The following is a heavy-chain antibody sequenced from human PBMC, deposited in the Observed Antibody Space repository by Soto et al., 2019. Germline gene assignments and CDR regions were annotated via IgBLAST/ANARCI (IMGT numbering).Heavy chain of an antibody. Sequence: ASVKVSCKASGYTFTSYAMHWVRQAPGQRLEWMGWINAGNGNTKYSQKFQGRVTITRDTSASTAYMELSSLRSEDTAVYYCARDLAAVAGTIDYWDQGTLVTVSS. CDR3: ARDLAAVAGTIDY. D-gene: IGHD6-19*01. V-gene: IGHV1-3*01. CDR1: GYTFTSYA. CDR2: INAGNGNT. J-gene: IGHJ4*02.